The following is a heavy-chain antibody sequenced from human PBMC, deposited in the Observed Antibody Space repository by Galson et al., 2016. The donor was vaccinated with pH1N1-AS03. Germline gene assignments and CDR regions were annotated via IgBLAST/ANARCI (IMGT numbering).Heavy chain of an antibody. Sequence: SLRLSCATSGFTFSSYGMTWVRQAPGKGLEWVSSISVTGGSTYYAASLKGRFTISRDHSKNTRYLQMRSLRAEDTAVYYCAKDRSRGPPGWGSVDFWGQGTLVTVSS. V-gene: IGHV3-23*01. CDR2: ISVTGGST. D-gene: IGHD3-16*01. J-gene: IGHJ4*02. CDR3: AKDRSRGPPGWGSVDF. CDR1: GFTFSSYG.